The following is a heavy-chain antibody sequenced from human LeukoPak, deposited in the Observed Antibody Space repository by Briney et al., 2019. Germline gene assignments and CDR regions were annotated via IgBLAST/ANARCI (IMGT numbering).Heavy chain of an antibody. CDR3: AKQENGLDS. CDR2: ISSDGSNT. J-gene: IGHJ4*02. D-gene: IGHD1-1*01. V-gene: IGHV3-30*18. Sequence: GRSLRLFCAASQFTFSSYGMHWVRQAPGKGLEWVAVISSDGSNTHYAVSVRGRFTNSRDNSENTLYLQINTLRAEDTAVYYCAKQENGLDSWGQGTLVTVSS. CDR1: QFTFSSYG.